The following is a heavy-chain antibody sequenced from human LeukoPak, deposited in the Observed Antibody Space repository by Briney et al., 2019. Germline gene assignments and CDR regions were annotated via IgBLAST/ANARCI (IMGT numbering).Heavy chain of an antibody. J-gene: IGHJ4*02. CDR2: IIPIFGTA. Sequence: ASVKVSCKASGGTFSSYAISWVRQAPGQGLEWMGGIIPIFGTANYAQKFQGRVTITADESTSTAYMELSSLRSEDTAVYYCAREVTDCSSTSCYISFDYWGQGTLVTVSS. D-gene: IGHD2-2*02. CDR3: AREVTDCSSTSCYISFDY. CDR1: GGTFSSYA. V-gene: IGHV1-69*13.